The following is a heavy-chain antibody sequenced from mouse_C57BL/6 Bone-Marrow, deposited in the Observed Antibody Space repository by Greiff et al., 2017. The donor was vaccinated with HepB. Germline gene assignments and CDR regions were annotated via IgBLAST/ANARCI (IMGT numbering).Heavy chain of an antibody. CDR2: IDPANGNT. D-gene: IGHD1-1*01. CDR1: GYAFSSYW. Sequence: VQLQQSGAELVKPGASVKISCKASGYAFSSYWMNWVKQRPEQGLEWIGRIDPANGNTKYAPKFQGKATITADTSSNTAYLQLSSLTSEDTAIYYCARDYYGFDYWGQGTTLTVSS. CDR3: ARDYYGFDY. V-gene: IGHV14-3*01. J-gene: IGHJ2*01.